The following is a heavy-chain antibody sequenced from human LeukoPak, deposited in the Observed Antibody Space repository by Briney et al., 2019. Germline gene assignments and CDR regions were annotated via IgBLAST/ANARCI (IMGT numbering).Heavy chain of an antibody. D-gene: IGHD6-19*01. J-gene: IGHJ5*02. Sequence: ASVKVSCKASGDTFSNYYIHWVRQAPGQGLEWMGVSNPSGGGTSYAQKFQGRVTMTRDMSTSTVYMELSSLRSEDTAVYYCASSPGIAVTGIGDWFDPWGQGTLVTVSS. CDR1: GDTFSNYY. CDR2: SNPSGGGT. V-gene: IGHV1-46*01. CDR3: ASSPGIAVTGIGDWFDP.